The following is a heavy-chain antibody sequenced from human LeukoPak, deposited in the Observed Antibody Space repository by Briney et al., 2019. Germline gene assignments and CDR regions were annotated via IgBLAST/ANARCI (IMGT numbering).Heavy chain of an antibody. J-gene: IGHJ4*02. CDR2: IIPIFGTA. CDR1: GYTFTSYA. V-gene: IGHV1-69*05. Sequence: SVKVSCKASGYTFTSYAMNWVRQAPGQGLEWMGGIIPIFGTANYAQKFQGRVTITTDESTSTAYMELSSLRSEDTAVYYCARARNYYDSSGYYYDYWGQGTLVTVSS. CDR3: ARARNYYDSSGYYYDY. D-gene: IGHD3-22*01.